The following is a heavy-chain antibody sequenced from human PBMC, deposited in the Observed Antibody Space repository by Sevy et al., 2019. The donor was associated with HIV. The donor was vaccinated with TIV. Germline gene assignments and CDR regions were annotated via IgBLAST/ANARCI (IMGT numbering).Heavy chain of an antibody. CDR2: FDPEDGEI. J-gene: IGHJ4*02. Sequence: ASVKVSCKVSGYTLSELSMHWVRQAPGKGLAWMGSFDPEDGEILYEQKLQGRITMTEDTSTDTAYMELSSLRSEDTAVYYCATTKDYYDSSGSPFDYWGQGTLVTVSS. V-gene: IGHV1-24*01. CDR3: ATTKDYYDSSGSPFDY. CDR1: GYTLSELS. D-gene: IGHD3-22*01.